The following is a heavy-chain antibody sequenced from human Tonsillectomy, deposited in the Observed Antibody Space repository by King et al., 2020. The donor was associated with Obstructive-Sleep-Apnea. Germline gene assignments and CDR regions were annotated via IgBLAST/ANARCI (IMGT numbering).Heavy chain of an antibody. CDR1: GGSISSGGYY. CDR3: ARGGYYGSGSYYNEPFDY. J-gene: IGHJ4*02. D-gene: IGHD3-10*01. CDR2: IYYSGRT. Sequence: QLQESGPGLVKPSQTLSLTCTVSGGSISSGGYYWSWIRQHPGKGLEWIGYIYYSGRTYYNPSLKSRVTISVDTPKNQFSLKLSSVTAADTAVYYCARGGYYGSGSYYNEPFDYWGQGTLVTVSS. V-gene: IGHV4-31*03.